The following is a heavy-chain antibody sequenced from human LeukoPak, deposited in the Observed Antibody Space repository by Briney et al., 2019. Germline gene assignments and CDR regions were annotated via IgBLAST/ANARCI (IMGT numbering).Heavy chain of an antibody. CDR1: GFTFSDYG. CDR3: AKRGYDTTGYWDYFDS. CDR2: IFYDGSRQ. Sequence: GGSLRLSCAASGFTFSDYGMYWVRQAPGKGLEWLALIFYDGSRQYYVDSVKGRFTVSRDNAKNTLYLHMNNLRAEDTAVYYCAKRGYDTTGYWDYFDSWGQGTLVTVST. D-gene: IGHD3-22*01. J-gene: IGHJ4*02. V-gene: IGHV3-33*06.